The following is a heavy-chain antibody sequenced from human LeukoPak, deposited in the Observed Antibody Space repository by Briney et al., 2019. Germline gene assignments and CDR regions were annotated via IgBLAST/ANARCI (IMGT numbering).Heavy chain of an antibody. CDR3: ARVLVGGTNWFDP. CDR2: INRDGGTK. D-gene: IGHD1-26*01. V-gene: IGHV3-7*02. Sequence: GAPLRLSCAASGFTSSSYWMSWVRQAPGKGLEWVATINRDGGTKYNVAFVRRRFTISSKNANNSLYLQMNSLRAEDTAVYYCARVLVGGTNWFDPGGQGTLVTVSS. J-gene: IGHJ5*02. CDR1: GFTSSSYW.